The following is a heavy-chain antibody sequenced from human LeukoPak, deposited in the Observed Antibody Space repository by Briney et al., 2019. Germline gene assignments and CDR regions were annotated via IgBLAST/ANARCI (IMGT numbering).Heavy chain of an antibody. D-gene: IGHD1-26*01. Sequence: GGSLRLSCAASGFTVSSNYMSWVRQAPGKGLGWVSVIYSGGSTYYADSVKGRFTISRDNSKNTLYLQMNSLRAEDTAVYYCARAWTSGSYLFFDYWGQGTLVTVSS. CDR2: IYSGGST. J-gene: IGHJ4*02. V-gene: IGHV3-66*02. CDR3: ARAWTSGSYLFFDY. CDR1: GFTVSSNY.